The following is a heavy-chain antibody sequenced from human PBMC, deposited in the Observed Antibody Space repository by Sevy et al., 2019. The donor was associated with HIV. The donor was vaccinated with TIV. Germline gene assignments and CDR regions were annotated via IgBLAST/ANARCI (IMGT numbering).Heavy chain of an antibody. CDR1: GFLFSRYE. Sequence: GGSLRLSCAASGFLFSRYEMNWVRQAPGKGLEWVSYITNSGSSMSYSDSVRGRFTISGDNAKNSLFLQMNSLRAEDTAIYYCARDLPPSATTVAHFDYWGQGTLVTVSS. V-gene: IGHV3-48*03. CDR2: ITNSGSSM. CDR3: ARDLPPSATTVAHFDY. J-gene: IGHJ4*02. D-gene: IGHD4-17*01.